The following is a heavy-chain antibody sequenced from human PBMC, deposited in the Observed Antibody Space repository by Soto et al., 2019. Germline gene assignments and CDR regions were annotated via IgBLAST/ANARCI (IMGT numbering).Heavy chain of an antibody. CDR2: IWYDGSNK. J-gene: IGHJ4*02. Sequence: GGSLRLSCAASGFTFSSYGMHWVRQAPGKGLEWVAVIWYDGSNKYYADSVKGRFTISRDNSKNTLYLQMNSLRAEDTAVYYCARDDYYDSSGYFDYWGQGTLVTVSS. CDR3: ARDDYYDSSGYFDY. D-gene: IGHD3-22*01. CDR1: GFTFSSYG. V-gene: IGHV3-33*01.